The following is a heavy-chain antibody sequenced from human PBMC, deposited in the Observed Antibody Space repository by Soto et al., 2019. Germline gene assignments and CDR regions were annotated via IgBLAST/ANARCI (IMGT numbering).Heavy chain of an antibody. CDR1: GFTFSDHY. D-gene: IGHD5-12*01. CDR3: ARASRVVVAIDY. V-gene: IGHV3-72*01. CDR2: SRTKANSYST. Sequence: EVQLVESGGGLVQPGGSLRLSCAASGFTFSDHYMDWVRQAPGKGLEWIGRSRTKANSYSTEYAASVKGRFTISRDDSRNSLYLQMNSLKTEDTAVYYCARASRVVVAIDYWGQGSLVTVSS. J-gene: IGHJ4*02.